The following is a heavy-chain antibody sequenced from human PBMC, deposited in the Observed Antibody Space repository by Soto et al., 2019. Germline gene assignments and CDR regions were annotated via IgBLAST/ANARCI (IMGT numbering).Heavy chain of an antibody. D-gene: IGHD4-4*01. CDR1: GYSFTSYW. CDR3: ARSISNYYYYYGMDV. V-gene: IGHV5-51*01. J-gene: IGHJ6*02. CDR2: IYPGDSDT. Sequence: GESLKISCKGSGYSFTSYWIGWVRQMPGKGLEWMGIIYPGDSDTRYSPSFQGQITISADKSISTAYLQWSSLKASDTAMYYCARSISNYYYYYGMDVWGQGTTVTVSS.